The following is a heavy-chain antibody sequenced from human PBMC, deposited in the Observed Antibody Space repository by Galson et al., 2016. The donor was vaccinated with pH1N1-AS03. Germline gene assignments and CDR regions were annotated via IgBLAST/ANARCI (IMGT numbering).Heavy chain of an antibody. CDR1: GLIFSNYA. Sequence: SLRLSCAASGLIFSNYAMTWVRQAPGKGLEWVSAISPTGPHYAVSVKGRFTISRDNSKNTVYLQMNSLRVEDTAFYFCAREINYGRGWYSVDYWGQGTLVTVSS. D-gene: IGHD6-19*01. J-gene: IGHJ4*02. CDR2: ISPTGP. V-gene: IGHV3-23*01. CDR3: AREINYGRGWYSVDY.